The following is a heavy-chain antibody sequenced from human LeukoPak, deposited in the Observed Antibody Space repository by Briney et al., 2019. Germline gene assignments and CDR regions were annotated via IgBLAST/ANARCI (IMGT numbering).Heavy chain of an antibody. J-gene: IGHJ4*02. D-gene: IGHD4-17*01. CDR2: IYYSGST. CDR3: ARVLGGGYYGETY. Sequence: SETLSLTCAVYGGSFSGYYWSWIRQPPGKGLEWIGYIYYSGSTNYNPTLKSRVTISVDTSKNQCSLKLSSVTAADTAVYYCARVLGGGYYGETYWGQGTLVTVSS. CDR1: GGSFSGYY. V-gene: IGHV4-59*01.